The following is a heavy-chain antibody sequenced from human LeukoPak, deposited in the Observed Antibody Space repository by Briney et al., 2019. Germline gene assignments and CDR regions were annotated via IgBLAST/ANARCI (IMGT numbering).Heavy chain of an antibody. CDR1: GYTFTSYG. J-gene: IGHJ4*02. V-gene: IGHV1-18*01. CDR3: AIYRPDYYDSSGYPFDY. Sequence: ASVKVSCKASGYTFTSYGISWVRQAPGQGLEWMGWISAYNGNTNYAQKLQGRVTMTTDTSTSTAYMELRSLRSDDTAVYYCAIYRPDYYDSSGYPFDYWGQGTLVTVSS. D-gene: IGHD3-22*01. CDR2: ISAYNGNT.